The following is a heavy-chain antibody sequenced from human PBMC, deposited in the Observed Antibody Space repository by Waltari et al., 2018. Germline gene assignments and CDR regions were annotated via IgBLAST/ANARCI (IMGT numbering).Heavy chain of an antibody. V-gene: IGHV3-33*08. J-gene: IGHJ6*03. CDR1: GVGFSRFG. CDR3: ARCPDEYNYYYMEV. Sequence: QVQLVESGGGVVQPGKSLRLSCAGSGVGFSRFGIHWVRQAPGKGLEWVAIIWFDGSKIYYADSVKGRFTISRDNSRNTVYLQMNSLRPEDSGVYYCARCPDEYNYYYMEVWGRGTTVSVSS. CDR2: IWFDGSKI.